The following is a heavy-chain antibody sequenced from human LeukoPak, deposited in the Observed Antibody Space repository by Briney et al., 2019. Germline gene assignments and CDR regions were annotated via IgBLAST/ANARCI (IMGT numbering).Heavy chain of an antibody. CDR3: ARISIPDYYDSSGLLKSFDY. Sequence: GASVKVSCKASGYTFTGYYMHWVRQAPGQGLEWMGWINPNSGGTNYAQKLQGRVTMTTDTSTSTAYMELRSLRSDDTAVYYCARISIPDYYDSSGLLKSFDYWGQGTLVTVSS. D-gene: IGHD3-22*01. CDR1: GYTFTGYY. J-gene: IGHJ4*02. CDR2: INPNSGGT. V-gene: IGHV1-2*02.